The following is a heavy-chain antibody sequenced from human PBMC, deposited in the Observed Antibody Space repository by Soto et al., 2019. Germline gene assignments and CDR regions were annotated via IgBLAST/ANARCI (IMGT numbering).Heavy chain of an antibody. Sequence: QVQLVESGGGVVQPGRSLRLSCAASGFTFSSYGMHWVRQAPGKGLEWVAVIWYDGSNKYYADSVKGRFTISRDNYKNTLYLQMNRLRAEDTAVYYCARDRKVQLYPCLGMDVWGQGTTVTVSS. CDR2: IWYDGSNK. CDR1: GFTFSSYG. V-gene: IGHV3-33*01. D-gene: IGHD5-18*01. J-gene: IGHJ6*02. CDR3: ARDRKVQLYPCLGMDV.